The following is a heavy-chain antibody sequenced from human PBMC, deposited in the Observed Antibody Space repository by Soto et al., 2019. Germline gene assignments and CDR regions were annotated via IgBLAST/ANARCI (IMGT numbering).Heavy chain of an antibody. D-gene: IGHD3-22*01. J-gene: IGHJ4*02. CDR2: IKQDGSEK. Sequence: PGGSLRLSCAASGFTFSSYWMSCVRQAPWKGLEWVANIKQDGSEKYYVDSVKGRFTISRDNSKNTLYLQMNSLRAEDTAVYYCARDSVSSYYYDSSGYYTFGYWGQGTLVTVSS. CDR1: GFTFSSYW. CDR3: ARDSVSSYYYDSSGYYTFGY. V-gene: IGHV3-7*01.